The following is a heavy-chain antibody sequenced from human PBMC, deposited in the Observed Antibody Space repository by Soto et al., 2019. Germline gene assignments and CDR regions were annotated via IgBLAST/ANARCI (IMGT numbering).Heavy chain of an antibody. CDR3: VKRNWNSDYDQNNWLDP. CDR2: ISGSGGST. V-gene: IGHV3-23*01. D-gene: IGHD4-17*01. Sequence: GGSLRLSCAASGFTFSSYAMSWVRQAPGKGLAWVSAISGSGGSTYYADSVKGRFTISRDNSKNTLYLQMNSLIAEDTAVYYCVKRNWNSDYDQNNWLDPWGQGTLVTVSS. J-gene: IGHJ5*02. CDR1: GFTFSSYA.